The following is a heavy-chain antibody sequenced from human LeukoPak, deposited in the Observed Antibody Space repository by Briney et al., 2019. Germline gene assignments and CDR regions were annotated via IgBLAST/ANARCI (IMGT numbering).Heavy chain of an antibody. D-gene: IGHD2-2*01. Sequence: GGSLRLSCAASGFTFSSYHMNWVRQAPREGLDWVSSISTSSSYIYYADSMKGRFTISRDNAKNSLYLQMNSLRAEDTAVYYCARVRFCSSTSCYFDYWGQGTLVTVSS. CDR1: GFTFSSYH. V-gene: IGHV3-21*01. CDR3: ARVRFCSSTSCYFDY. J-gene: IGHJ4*02. CDR2: ISTSSSYI.